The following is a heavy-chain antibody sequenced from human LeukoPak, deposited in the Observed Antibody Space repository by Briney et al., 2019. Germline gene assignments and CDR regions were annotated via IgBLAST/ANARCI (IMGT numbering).Heavy chain of an antibody. CDR1: GFTFSSYA. CDR3: AKGRALEVVAALNY. V-gene: IGHV3-23*01. J-gene: IGHJ4*02. CDR2: ISASGANT. D-gene: IGHD2-15*01. Sequence: PGGSLRLSCAVSGFTFSSYAMSWVRQAPGKGLEWVSAISASGANTYYADSVKGRFTISRDNSKNTLYLQMNSLRADDTAVYYCAKGRALEVVAALNYWGQGTVVTVSS.